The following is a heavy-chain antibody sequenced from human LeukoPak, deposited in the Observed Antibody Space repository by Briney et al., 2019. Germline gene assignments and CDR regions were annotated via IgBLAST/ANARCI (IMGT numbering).Heavy chain of an antibody. CDR1: GFTFSSYA. V-gene: IGHV3-23*01. J-gene: IGHJ5*02. CDR2: ISGSGGST. Sequence: GGSLRLSCAASGFTFSSYAMSRVRQAPGKGLEWVSAISGSGGSTYYADSVKGRFTISRDNSKNTLYLQMNSLRAEDTAVYYCATNTYYYDSSGFGFDPWGQGTLVTVSS. CDR3: ATNTYYYDSSGFGFDP. D-gene: IGHD3-22*01.